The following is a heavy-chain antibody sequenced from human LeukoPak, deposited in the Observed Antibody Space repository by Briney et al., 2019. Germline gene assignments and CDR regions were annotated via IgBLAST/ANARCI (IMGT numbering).Heavy chain of an antibody. V-gene: IGHV1-69*05. CDR1: GGTFSSYA. Sequence: SVKVSCKASGGTFSSYAISWVRQAPGQGLEWMGGIIPIFGTANYAQKFQGRVTITTDESTSTAYMELSSLRSEDTAVYYCASPDRDWSSTSCYYYYMDVWGKGTTVTVSS. CDR2: IIPIFGTA. CDR3: ASPDRDWSSTSCYYYYMDV. D-gene: IGHD2-2*01. J-gene: IGHJ6*03.